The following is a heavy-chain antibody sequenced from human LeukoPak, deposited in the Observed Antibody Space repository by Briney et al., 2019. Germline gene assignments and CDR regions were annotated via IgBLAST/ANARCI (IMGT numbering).Heavy chain of an antibody. CDR3: ARDFKYCSGGSCYGRPFDY. Sequence: ASVKVSCKASGYTFTSYGISWVRQAPGQGLEWMGWISAYNGNTNYAQKLQGRVTMTTDTSTSTAYMELRSLRSDDTAVYYCARDFKYCSGGSCYGRPFDYWGQGTLVTVSS. J-gene: IGHJ4*02. V-gene: IGHV1-18*01. CDR2: ISAYNGNT. D-gene: IGHD2-15*01. CDR1: GYTFTSYG.